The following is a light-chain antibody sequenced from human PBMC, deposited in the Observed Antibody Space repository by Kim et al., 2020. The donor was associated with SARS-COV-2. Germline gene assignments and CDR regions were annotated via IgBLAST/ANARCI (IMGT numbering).Light chain of an antibody. Sequence: LGQTVRITGQGDSLRSSYASWYQQRPGQAPVLVIYGRNNRPPGIPDRFSGSSSGNTASLTVTGAQAEDEADYYCNSRDSSGNQRVFGGGTQLTVL. V-gene: IGLV3-19*01. J-gene: IGLJ3*02. CDR3: NSRDSSGNQRV. CDR1: SLRSSY. CDR2: GRN.